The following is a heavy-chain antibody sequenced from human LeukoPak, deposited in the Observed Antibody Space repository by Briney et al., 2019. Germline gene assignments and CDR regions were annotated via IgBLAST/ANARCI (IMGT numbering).Heavy chain of an antibody. J-gene: IGHJ3*02. CDR2: INHSGST. V-gene: IGHV4-61*05. D-gene: IGHD2-15*01. CDR1: GGSISSSSYY. Sequence: PSETLSLTCTVSGGSISSSSYYWGWIRQPPGKGLEWIGHINHSGSTSSNPALKSRVTMSVDTSKNQFSLNLRSVTAADTAIYYCARVAPCGGGEFDASDIWGQGTMVTVSS. CDR3: ARVAPCGGGEFDASDI.